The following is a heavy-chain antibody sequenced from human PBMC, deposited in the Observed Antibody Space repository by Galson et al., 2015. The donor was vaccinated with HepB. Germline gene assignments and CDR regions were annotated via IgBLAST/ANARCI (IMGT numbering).Heavy chain of an antibody. CDR1: GFTFSSYS. Sequence: SLRLSCAASGFTFSSYSMNWVRQAPGKGLEWDSSISSSSSYIYYADSVKGRFTISRDNAKNSLYLQMNSLRAEDTAVYYCARNLAVAGTDAFDIWGQGTMVTVSS. V-gene: IGHV3-21*01. CDR2: ISSSSSYI. D-gene: IGHD6-19*01. J-gene: IGHJ3*02. CDR3: ARNLAVAGTDAFDI.